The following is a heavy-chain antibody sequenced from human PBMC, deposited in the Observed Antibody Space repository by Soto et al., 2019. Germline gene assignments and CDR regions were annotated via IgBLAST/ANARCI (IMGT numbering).Heavy chain of an antibody. V-gene: IGHV3-74*01. CDR1: GFAFSSHW. Sequence: EVQLVESGGGLVHPGGSLRLSCAASGFAFSSHWMHWVRQAPGKGLVWVSRINNDGSITTNTDSVKGRFTISRDNAKNTLFLEMNSLRVEDTAVYYCARDPYHYSYYGLDVWGQGTTVIVSS. CDR2: INNDGSIT. J-gene: IGHJ6*02. CDR3: ARDPYHYSYYGLDV.